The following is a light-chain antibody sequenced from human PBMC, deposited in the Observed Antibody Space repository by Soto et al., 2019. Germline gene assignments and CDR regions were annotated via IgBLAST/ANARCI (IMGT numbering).Light chain of an antibody. CDR1: QSVSSSY. V-gene: IGKV3-20*01. CDR2: GAS. Sequence: EIVVTQSPGTLALSPGERATLSCRASQSVSSSYLAWYQQKPGQAPRLLIYGASSRATGIPDRFSGSGSGTDFTLTISRLEPEDFAVYYCQQYGSSPPKTFGQGT. J-gene: IGKJ1*01. CDR3: QQYGSSPPKT.